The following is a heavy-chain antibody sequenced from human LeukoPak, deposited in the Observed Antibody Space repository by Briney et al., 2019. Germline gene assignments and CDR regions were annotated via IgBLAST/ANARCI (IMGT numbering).Heavy chain of an antibody. V-gene: IGHV3-23*01. CDR3: ARGGDFWSGYSRGYYMDV. D-gene: IGHD3-3*01. Sequence: QAGGSLRLSCAASGFTFSNYAMSWVRQAPGKGLEWVSAISGSGGNTYYADSVKGRFTISRDNSKDTLYLQMNSLRAEDTAVYYCARGGDFWSGYSRGYYMDVWGKGTTVTVSS. CDR2: ISGSGGNT. J-gene: IGHJ6*03. CDR1: GFTFSNYA.